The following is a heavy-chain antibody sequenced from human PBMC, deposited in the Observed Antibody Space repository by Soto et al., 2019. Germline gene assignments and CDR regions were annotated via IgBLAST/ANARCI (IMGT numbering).Heavy chain of an antibody. D-gene: IGHD6-6*01. Sequence: PGGSLRLSCAASGFTFSSYAMSWVRQAPGKGLEWVSAISGSGGSTYYADSVKGRFTISRDNSKNTLYLQMNSLRAEDTAVYYCAKDRIEYSSSDGMDVWGQGTTVTVSS. V-gene: IGHV3-23*01. CDR1: GFTFSSYA. CDR2: ISGSGGST. CDR3: AKDRIEYSSSDGMDV. J-gene: IGHJ6*02.